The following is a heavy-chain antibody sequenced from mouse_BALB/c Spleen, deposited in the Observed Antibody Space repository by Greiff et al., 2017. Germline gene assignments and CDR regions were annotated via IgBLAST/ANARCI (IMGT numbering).Heavy chain of an antibody. CDR3: TRKNGSSSYYAMDY. Sequence: VQLQQSGTVLARPGASVKMSCKASGYTFTSYWMHWVKQRPGQGLEWIGAIYPGNSDTSYNQKFKGKAKLTAVTSTSTAYMELSSLTNEDSAVYYCTRKNGSSSYYAMDYWGQGTSVTVSS. J-gene: IGHJ4*01. D-gene: IGHD1-1*01. CDR1: GYTFTSYW. V-gene: IGHV1-5*01. CDR2: IYPGNSDT.